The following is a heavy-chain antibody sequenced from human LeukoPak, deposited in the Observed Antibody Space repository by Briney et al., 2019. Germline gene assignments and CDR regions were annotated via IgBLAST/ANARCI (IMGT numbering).Heavy chain of an antibody. J-gene: IGHJ4*02. CDR3: AKDGDYIDY. CDR2: ISGSSTYT. Sequence: GGSLRLSCAASGFTFSGYYMSWIRQAPGKGLEWISYISGSSTYTNYADSVKGRFTISRDNAKNSLYLQMNSLRAEDTAVYYCAKDGDYIDYWGQGTLVTVSS. D-gene: IGHD4-17*01. V-gene: IGHV3-11*05. CDR1: GFTFSGYY.